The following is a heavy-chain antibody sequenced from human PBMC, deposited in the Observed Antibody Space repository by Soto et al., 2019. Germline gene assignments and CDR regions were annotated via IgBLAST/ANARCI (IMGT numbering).Heavy chain of an antibody. V-gene: IGHV4-59*01. CDR2: IYYSGST. Sequence: LSLTCTVSGGSISSYYWSWIRQPPGKGLEWIGYIYYSGSTNYSPSLKSRVTISVDSSKNQFSLKLSSVTAADTAVYYCTRLRDGYPDYWGQGTLVTVSS. D-gene: IGHD5-12*01. J-gene: IGHJ4*02. CDR1: GGSISSYY. CDR3: TRLRDGYPDY.